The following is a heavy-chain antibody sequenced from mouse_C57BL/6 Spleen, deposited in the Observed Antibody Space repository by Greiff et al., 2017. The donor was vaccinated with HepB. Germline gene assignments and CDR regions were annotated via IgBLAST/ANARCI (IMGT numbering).Heavy chain of an antibody. D-gene: IGHD1-1*02. Sequence: EVKLMESGEGLVKPGGSLKLSCAASGFTFSSYAMSWVRQTPEKRLEWVAYISSGGDYIYYADTVKGRITISRDNARNTLYLQMSSLKSEDTAMCYCTRGGGLYYFDYWGQGTTLTVSS. V-gene: IGHV5-9-1*02. CDR2: ISSGGDYI. CDR1: GFTFSSYA. CDR3: TRGGGLYYFDY. J-gene: IGHJ2*01.